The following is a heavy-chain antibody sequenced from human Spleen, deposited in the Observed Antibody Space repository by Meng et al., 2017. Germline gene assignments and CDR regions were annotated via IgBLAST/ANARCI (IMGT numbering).Heavy chain of an antibody. CDR3: VRMHLGPPVLKFFDY. CDR2: IRNKANGYYT. J-gene: IGHJ4*02. CDR1: GFILSNFE. V-gene: IGHV3-72*01. Sequence: GESLKISCEASGFILSNFEINWVRQAPGKGLYWVGRIRNKANGYYTEYAASVRGRFTLSRDDSKNSVYLQLNSLKTEDTAIYFCVRMHLGPPVLKFFDYWGQGTPVTVSS. D-gene: IGHD1-26*01.